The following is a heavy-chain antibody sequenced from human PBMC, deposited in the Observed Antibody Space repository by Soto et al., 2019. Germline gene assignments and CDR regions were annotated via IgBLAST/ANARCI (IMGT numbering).Heavy chain of an antibody. CDR1: GGSISSGDYY. CDR3: AARTGPGDYFDY. J-gene: IGHJ4*02. CDR2: IYYSGST. V-gene: IGHV4-30-4*01. D-gene: IGHD1-1*01. Sequence: SETLSLTCTVSGGSISSGDYYWSWIRQPPGKGLEWIGYIYYSGSTYYNPSLKSRVTISVDTSKNQFSLKLSSVTAADTAVYYCAARTGPGDYFDYWGQGTLVTVSS.